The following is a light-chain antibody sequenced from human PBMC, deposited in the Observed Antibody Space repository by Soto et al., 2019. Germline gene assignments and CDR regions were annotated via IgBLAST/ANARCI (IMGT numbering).Light chain of an antibody. CDR3: QQANSFPYT. J-gene: IGKJ2*01. CDR2: AAS. Sequence: DIQMTQSPSSVSASVGDRVTITCRASQGISSWLDWYQQKPGKAPKLLIYAASSLQSGVPSRFSGSGSRTDLTLTISSMQPEDFATYYCQQANSFPYTFGQGTKLEIK. CDR1: QGISSW. V-gene: IGKV1-12*01.